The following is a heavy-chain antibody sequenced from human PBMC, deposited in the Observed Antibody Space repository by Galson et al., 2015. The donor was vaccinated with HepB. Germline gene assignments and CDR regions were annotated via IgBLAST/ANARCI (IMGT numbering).Heavy chain of an antibody. V-gene: IGHV3-48*02. D-gene: IGHD6-13*01. CDR1: GFTFSSYS. CDR2: FISSSSTI. Sequence: SLRLSCAASGFTFSSYSMNWVRQAPGKGLEWVAYFISSSSTIYYADSLQGRFTLSTDNAKNSLYLQMKSLRYEDTAVYYFARDGRSSSWSYYLDYGGQGTLVTVSS. CDR3: ARDGRSSSWSYYLDY. J-gene: IGHJ4*02.